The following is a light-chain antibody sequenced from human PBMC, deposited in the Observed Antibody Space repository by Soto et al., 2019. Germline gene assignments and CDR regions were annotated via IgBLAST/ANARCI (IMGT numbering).Light chain of an antibody. CDR1: QSISTW. V-gene: IGKV1-5*03. CDR2: EAS. Sequence: DIQMTQSPSTLSASVGERVTITFRASQSISTWLAWYQQRPSQPPKLLVYEASKFQSGVPSRFRASGSVRDFTLTISSPQPEDSATYYCQQYYDFRTSGQGTKVDNK. J-gene: IGKJ1*01. CDR3: QQYYDFRT.